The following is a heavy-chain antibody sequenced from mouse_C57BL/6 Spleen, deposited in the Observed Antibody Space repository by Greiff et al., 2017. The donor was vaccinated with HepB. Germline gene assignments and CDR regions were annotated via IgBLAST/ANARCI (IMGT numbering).Heavy chain of an antibody. CDR2: IRLKSDNYAT. V-gene: IGHV6-3*01. J-gene: IGHJ4*01. CDR3: TGQDTTVDYAMDY. CDR1: GFTFSNYW. D-gene: IGHD1-1*01. Sequence: EVQVVESGGGLVQPGGSMKLSCVASGFTFSNYWMNWVRQSPEKGLEWVAQIRLKSDNYATHYAESVKGRFTISRDDSKSSVYLQMNNLRAEDTGIYYCTGQDTTVDYAMDYWGQGTSVTVSS.